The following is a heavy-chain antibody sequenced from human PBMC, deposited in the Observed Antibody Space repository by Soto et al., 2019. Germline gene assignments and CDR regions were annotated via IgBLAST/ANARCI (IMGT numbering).Heavy chain of an antibody. V-gene: IGHV1-2*04. D-gene: IGHD3-3*01. Sequence: ASVKVSCKASGYTFTGYYMHWVRQAPGQGLEWMGWINPNSGGTNYAQKFQGWVTMTRDTSISTAYMELSRLRSDDTAVYYCARAYNDDFWSGSPRYYFDYWGQGTLVT. CDR3: ARAYNDDFWSGSPRYYFDY. CDR2: INPNSGGT. J-gene: IGHJ4*02. CDR1: GYTFTGYY.